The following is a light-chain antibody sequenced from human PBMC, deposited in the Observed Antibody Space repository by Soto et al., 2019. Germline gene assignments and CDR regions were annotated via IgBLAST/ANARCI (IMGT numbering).Light chain of an antibody. Sequence: DIQMTQSPSTLSASVGDRVTITCRASQSISTWLAWYQQKAGKAPKLLIYKASSLEGGVPSRFSGSGSGTEFNITISSLQPDDSASYYCQQYNTYPLTFGRGTTVDIK. CDR1: QSISTW. CDR3: QQYNTYPLT. J-gene: IGKJ4*01. CDR2: KAS. V-gene: IGKV1-5*03.